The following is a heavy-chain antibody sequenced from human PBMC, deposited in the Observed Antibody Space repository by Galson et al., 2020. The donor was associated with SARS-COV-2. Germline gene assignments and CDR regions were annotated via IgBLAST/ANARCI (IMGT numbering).Heavy chain of an antibody. CDR3: ARTISGYNSGHYFDS. CDR2: IDLDADT. D-gene: IGHD5-18*01. Sequence: ESGPTLVKPTQTLTLTCTFSGFSLNTRGMRVNWIRQPPGKALEWLARIDLDADTYFSTSLQTRLTISKDTSKNQVVLTMTNMDPVDTATYYCARTISGYNSGHYFDSWGQGTLVTVSS. CDR1: GFSLNTRGMR. J-gene: IGHJ4*02. V-gene: IGHV2-70*04.